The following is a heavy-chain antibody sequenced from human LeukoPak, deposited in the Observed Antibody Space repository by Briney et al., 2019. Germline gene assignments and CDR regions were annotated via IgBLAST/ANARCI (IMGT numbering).Heavy chain of an antibody. D-gene: IGHD6-13*01. CDR1: GYTFTGYY. J-gene: IGHJ4*02. CDR2: INPNSGGT. V-gene: IGHV1-2*06. Sequence: ASVKVSCKASGYTFTGYYMHWVRQAPGQGLEWMGRINPNSGGTNYAQKFQGRVTMTRDTSVSTAYMELSRLRSDDTAVYYCARGGSSWYYFDYWGRGTLVTVSS. CDR3: ARGGSSWYYFDY.